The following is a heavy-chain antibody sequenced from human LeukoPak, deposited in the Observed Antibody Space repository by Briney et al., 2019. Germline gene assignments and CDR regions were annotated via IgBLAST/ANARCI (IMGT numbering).Heavy chain of an antibody. CDR3: ARDIAARGNFNWFDP. V-gene: IGHV1-18*01. CDR2: ISAYNGNT. CDR1: GYTFTSYA. Sequence: ASVKVSCKASGYTFTSYAMHWVRQAPGQGLEWMGWISAYNGNTNYAQKLQGRVTMTTDTSTSTAYMELRSLRSDDTAVYYCARDIAARGNFNWFDPWGQGTLVTVSS. J-gene: IGHJ5*02. D-gene: IGHD6-6*01.